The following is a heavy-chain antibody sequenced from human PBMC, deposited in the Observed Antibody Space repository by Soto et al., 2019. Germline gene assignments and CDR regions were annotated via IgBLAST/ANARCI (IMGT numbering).Heavy chain of an antibody. J-gene: IGHJ5*02. Sequence: GGSLRLSCAASGFTFSGSAMHWVRQASGKGLEWVGRIRSKTNSYATAYAASVKGRFTISRDDSKNTAYLQMNSLKIEDTAVYYCKRHQRNHYDSSGSAHWFDTWGQGTLVPVSS. CDR2: IRSKTNSYAT. V-gene: IGHV3-73*01. D-gene: IGHD3-22*01. CDR1: GFTFSGSA. CDR3: KRHQRNHYDSSGSAHWFDT.